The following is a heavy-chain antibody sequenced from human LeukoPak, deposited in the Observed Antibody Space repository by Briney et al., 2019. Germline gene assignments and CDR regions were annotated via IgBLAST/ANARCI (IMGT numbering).Heavy chain of an antibody. CDR3: ARTTSGVGGFDS. V-gene: IGHV4-59*01. D-gene: IGHD6-19*01. Sequence: SETLSLTCTVSGGSISSNYWSWIRQPPGKGLEWIVYIYYSGSSNYNPSLKSRVTISGDTSKNQFSLKLNSVTAADTAVYYCARTTSGVGGFDSWGQGTLVTVSS. CDR1: GGSISSNY. J-gene: IGHJ4*02. CDR2: IYYSGSS.